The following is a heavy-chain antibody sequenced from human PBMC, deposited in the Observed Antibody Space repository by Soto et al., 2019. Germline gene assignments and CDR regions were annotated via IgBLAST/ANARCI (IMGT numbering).Heavy chain of an antibody. J-gene: IGHJ4*02. CDR3: ASGRVRWILGTGGVDY. CDR2: IYYSGST. CDR1: GGSISGSSYY. Sequence: PSEILSLTCTVSGGSISGSSYYWGWIRQPPGKGLEWIGSIYYSGSTYYNPSLKSRVTISVDTSKNQFSLKLSSVTAADTAVYYCASGRVRWILGTGGVDYWGQGTLVTVSS. V-gene: IGHV4-39*01. D-gene: IGHD3-3*01.